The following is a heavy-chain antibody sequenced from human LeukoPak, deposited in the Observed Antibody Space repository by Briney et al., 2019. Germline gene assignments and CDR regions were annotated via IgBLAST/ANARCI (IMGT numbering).Heavy chain of an antibody. CDR3: ARDFSSTSYYYYYGMDV. CDR1: GYTFTSYG. V-gene: IGHV1-18*01. D-gene: IGHD2-2*01. J-gene: IGHJ6*02. CDR2: ISAYNGNT. Sequence: GASVKVSCKASGYTFTSYGISWVRQAPGQGLEWMGWISAYNGNTNYAQKLQGRVTMTTDTSTSTAYMELRSLRSDDTAVYYCARDFSSTSYYYYYGMDVWGQGTTVTVSS.